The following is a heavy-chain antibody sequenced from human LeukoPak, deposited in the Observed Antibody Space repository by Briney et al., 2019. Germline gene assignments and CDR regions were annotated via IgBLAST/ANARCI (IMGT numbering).Heavy chain of an antibody. CDR1: GFTFSSYA. Sequence: GGSLRLSCAASGFTFSSYAVSWVRQAPGKGLEWVSSISGSGGSPYYADSVKGRFTISRDNSQNTLFLQMNSLRAEDTAVYYCAKQTDVVPATTKDDAFDIWGQGTMVTVSS. CDR2: ISGSGGSP. CDR3: AKQTDVVPATTKDDAFDI. D-gene: IGHD2-2*01. J-gene: IGHJ3*02. V-gene: IGHV3-23*01.